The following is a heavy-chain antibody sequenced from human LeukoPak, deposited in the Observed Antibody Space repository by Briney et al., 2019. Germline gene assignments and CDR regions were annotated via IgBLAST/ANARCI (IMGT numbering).Heavy chain of an antibody. V-gene: IGHV3-7*01. Sequence: GGSLRLSCAASGFNFRAYWMSWPRQAPGKGLEWVASLNQDADREYYVDSVKGRFTISRDNAKNSLYLQMDSLRVEDTAVYYCARATTASARDHWGQGTLVTVSS. D-gene: IGHD1-14*01. CDR2: LNQDADRE. CDR3: ARATTASARDH. J-gene: IGHJ4*02. CDR1: GFNFRAYW.